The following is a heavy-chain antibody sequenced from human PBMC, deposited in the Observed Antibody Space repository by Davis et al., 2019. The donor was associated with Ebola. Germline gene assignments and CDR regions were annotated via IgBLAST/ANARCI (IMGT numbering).Heavy chain of an antibody. D-gene: IGHD6-13*01. J-gene: IGHJ3*02. CDR3: ARARRTFIVAAGSDI. CDR2: ISAYNGNT. Sequence: AASVKVSCKASGYTFTSYYMHWVRQAPGQGLEWMGWISAYNGNTNYAQKLQGRVTMTTDTSTSTAYMELRSLRSEDTAVYYCARARRTFIVAAGSDIWGQGTMVTVSS. CDR1: GYTFTSYY. V-gene: IGHV1-18*04.